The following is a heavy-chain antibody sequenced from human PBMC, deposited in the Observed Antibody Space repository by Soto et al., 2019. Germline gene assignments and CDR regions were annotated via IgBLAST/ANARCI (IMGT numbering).Heavy chain of an antibody. CDR3: ARVYDSSDLLDY. D-gene: IGHD3-22*01. Sequence: QVQLQESGPGLVKPSQTLSLTCTVSGGSISSGDYYWSWIRQPPGKGLEWIGYIYYSGSTYYNPSLKSRXXIXVXXSKNQFSLKLSSVTAADTAVYYCARVYDSSDLLDYWGQGTLVTVSS. J-gene: IGHJ4*02. CDR2: IYYSGST. V-gene: IGHV4-30-4*01. CDR1: GGSISSGDYY.